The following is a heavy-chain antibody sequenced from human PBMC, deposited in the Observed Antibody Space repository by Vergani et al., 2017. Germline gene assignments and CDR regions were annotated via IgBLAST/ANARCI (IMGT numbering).Heavy chain of an antibody. CDR3: ARGAVAAPAHYMDV. D-gene: IGHD6-6*01. CDR1: GFTFSSYA. Sequence: EVQLLESGGGLVQPGGSLRLSCVGSGFTFSSYAMSWVRQAPGKGLEWVSALSVSGGSTYYAVSVKGRFTVSRDNSKNTLYLQMNSLRAEDTAVYYCARGAVAAPAHYMDVWGKGTTVTVSS. J-gene: IGHJ6*03. V-gene: IGHV3-23*01. CDR2: LSVSGGST.